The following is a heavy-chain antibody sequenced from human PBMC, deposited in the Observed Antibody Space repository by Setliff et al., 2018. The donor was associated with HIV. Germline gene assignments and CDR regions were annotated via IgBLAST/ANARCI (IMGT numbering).Heavy chain of an antibody. D-gene: IGHD1-26*01. CDR3: ATVGGNTNPVDY. J-gene: IGHJ4*02. CDR2: VDPEDGET. CDR1: GYTFTDYY. V-gene: IGHV1-69-2*01. Sequence: ASVKVSCKASGYTFTDYYMHWVQQAPGKGLEWMGRVDPEDGETIYAEKFQGRVTITADTSTDTAYMELSSLRSEDTAVYYCATVGGNTNPVDYWGQGTLVTVSS.